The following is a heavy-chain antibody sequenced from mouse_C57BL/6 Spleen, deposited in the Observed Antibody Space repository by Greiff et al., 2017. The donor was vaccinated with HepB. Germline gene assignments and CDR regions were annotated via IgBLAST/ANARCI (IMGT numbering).Heavy chain of an antibody. CDR1: GFTFSNYW. J-gene: IGHJ1*03. D-gene: IGHD1-1*01. Sequence: EVQLVESGGGLVQPGGSMKLSCVASGFTFSNYWMNWVRQSPEKGLEWVAQIRLKSDNYATHYAESVKVRFTISRDDSKSSVYMQMNNLRAEDTGIYYCAPYYYGSGYFDVWGTGTTVTVSS. CDR2: IRLKSDNYAT. CDR3: APYYYGSGYFDV. V-gene: IGHV6-3*01.